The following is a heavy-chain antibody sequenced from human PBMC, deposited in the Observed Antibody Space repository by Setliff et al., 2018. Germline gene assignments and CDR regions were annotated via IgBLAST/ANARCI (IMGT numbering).Heavy chain of an antibody. CDR2: ITDDGDTT. D-gene: IGHD3-10*01. Sequence: PGESLRLSCTTSGFTFFSYTMNWVRQAPGKGLEWVSAITDDGDTTHYAGFVKGRFTIDRDNTNSKLYLQMNSLRVEDTALYYCAKSSGSSSATNLEYLGPGTLVTVSS. V-gene: IGHV3-23*01. CDR3: AKSSGSSSATNLEY. CDR1: GFTFFSYT. J-gene: IGHJ4*02.